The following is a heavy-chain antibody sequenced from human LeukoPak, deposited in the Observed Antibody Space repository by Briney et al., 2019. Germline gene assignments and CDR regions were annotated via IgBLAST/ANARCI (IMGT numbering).Heavy chain of an antibody. CDR2: ISAYNGNT. V-gene: IGHV1-18*01. D-gene: IGHD6-19*01. Sequence: ASVKVSCKASGYTFTSYGISWVRQAPGQGLEWMGWISAYNGNTNYAQKLQGRVTMTTDTSTSTAYMELRSLRFDDTAVYYCARDRQWLVERWFDPWGQGTLVTVSS. J-gene: IGHJ5*02. CDR1: GYTFTSYG. CDR3: ARDRQWLVERWFDP.